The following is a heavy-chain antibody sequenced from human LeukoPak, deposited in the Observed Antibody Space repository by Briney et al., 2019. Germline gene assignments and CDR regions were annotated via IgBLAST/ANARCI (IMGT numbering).Heavy chain of an antibody. V-gene: IGHV3-23*01. CDR2: VSGSGTTT. J-gene: IGHJ4*02. Sequence: PGGSLRLSCAASGFTFGSYSMTWVRQAPGKGLEWVSVVSGSGTTTYYADSVKGRFTISRDNSKNTLYLQMNSLRAEDTAVYYCAEGASGYLPGFWGQGALVTVSS. D-gene: IGHD3-22*01. CDR3: AEGASGYLPGF. CDR1: GFTFGSYS.